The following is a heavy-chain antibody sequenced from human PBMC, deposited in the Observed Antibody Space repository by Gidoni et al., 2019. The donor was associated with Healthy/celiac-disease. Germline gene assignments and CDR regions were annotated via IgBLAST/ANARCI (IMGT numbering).Heavy chain of an antibody. V-gene: IGHV4-4*07. J-gene: IGHJ4*02. CDR3: ARDNSMESPPLDY. CDR2: IYTSGST. D-gene: IGHD4-4*01. Sequence: QGQLQESGPGLVKPSETLSLTCTVPGGSISSYYWSWIGQPAGKGVEWIWRIYTSGSTNYNPSLKSRVTMSVDTSKNQFSLKLSSVTAAYTAVYYCARDNSMESPPLDYWGQGTLVTVSS. CDR1: GGSISSYY.